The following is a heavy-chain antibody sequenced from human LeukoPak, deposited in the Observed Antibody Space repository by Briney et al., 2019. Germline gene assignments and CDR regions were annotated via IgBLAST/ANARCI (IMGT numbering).Heavy chain of an antibody. CDR3: AQGRIAVADHAFDI. CDR2: IIPIFGTA. V-gene: IGHV1-69*06. D-gene: IGHD6-19*01. Sequence: SVKVSCKASGGTFSSYAISWVRQAPGQGLEWMGRIIPIFGTANYAQKFQGRVTITADKSTSTAYMELSSLRSEDTAVYYCAQGRIAVADHAFDIWGQGTMVTVSS. J-gene: IGHJ3*02. CDR1: GGTFSSYA.